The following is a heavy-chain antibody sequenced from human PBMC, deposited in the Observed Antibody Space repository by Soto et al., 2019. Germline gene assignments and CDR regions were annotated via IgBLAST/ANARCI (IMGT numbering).Heavy chain of an antibody. Sequence: QVQLQESGPGLVKPSETLSLTCTVSGGSISSYYWSWIRQPPGKGLEWIGYIYYSGSTNYNPSLKSRVTISVDTSKTQFSLKLSSVTAADTAVYYWARRYGLGSFDYWGQGTLVTVSS. J-gene: IGHJ4*02. CDR2: IYYSGST. D-gene: IGHD3-10*01. V-gene: IGHV4-59*08. CDR1: GGSISSYY. CDR3: ARRYGLGSFDY.